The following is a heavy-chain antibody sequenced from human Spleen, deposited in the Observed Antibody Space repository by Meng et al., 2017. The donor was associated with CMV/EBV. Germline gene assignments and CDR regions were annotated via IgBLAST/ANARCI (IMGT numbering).Heavy chain of an antibody. V-gene: IGHV3-15*01. J-gene: IGHJ4*02. D-gene: IGHD1-1*01. CDR3: NWNDRVDY. CDR1: GITISNDW. CDR2: IKCKPDAESP. Sequence: VPQLDSGRGMANPSVSLSRSVSGSGITISNDWWSWVRQAPGKGLEWVGRIKCKPDAESPAYVARLIAILVNSSNDSYNVIYRQMTSLKIAENAVYYCNWNDRVDYWGQGTLVTVSS.